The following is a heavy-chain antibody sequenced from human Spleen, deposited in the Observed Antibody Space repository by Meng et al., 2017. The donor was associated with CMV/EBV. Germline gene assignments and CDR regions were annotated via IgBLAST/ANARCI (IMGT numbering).Heavy chain of an antibody. CDR1: GFPFSTYG. D-gene: IGHD3-3*01. V-gene: IGHV3-30*02. J-gene: IGHJ6*02. CDR3: AKDIREADVSIFGVVIIPGYGMDV. CDR2: IRYDGSQK. Sequence: GESLKISCAASGFPFSTYGLHWVRQAPGKGLEGVAFIRYDGSQKYYVHSVKGRFTISRDNSKKTLYLQMNSLRAEDTAVYYCAKDIREADVSIFGVVIIPGYGMDVWGRGTTVTVSS.